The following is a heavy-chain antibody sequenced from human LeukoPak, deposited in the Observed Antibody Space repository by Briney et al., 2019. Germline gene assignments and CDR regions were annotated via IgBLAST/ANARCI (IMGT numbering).Heavy chain of an antibody. CDR2: IYYSGST. Sequence: PSEPLSLTCTVSGGSISSYYWSWIRQPPGKELEWIGYIYYSGSTNYNPSLKSRVTISVDTSKNQFSLKLSSVTAADTAVYYCARAGTSVAARITFDTWGQGTLVTVSS. D-gene: IGHD6-6*01. CDR1: GGSISSYY. V-gene: IGHV4-59*01. J-gene: IGHJ5*02. CDR3: ARAGTSVAARITFDT.